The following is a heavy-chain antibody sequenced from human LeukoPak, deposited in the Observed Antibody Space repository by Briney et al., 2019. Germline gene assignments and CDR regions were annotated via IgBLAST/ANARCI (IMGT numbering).Heavy chain of an antibody. D-gene: IGHD6-25*01. V-gene: IGHV3-53*01. CDR2: LFSGGDT. Sequence: GGSLRLSCAASVFTVSSNYMSWVREPPGKGLEWISVLFSGGDTYYADSVMGRFTISRDNSRNTLYIQMNSLRAEDTAVYYCARGVFRSGWVDYWSQGTLVTVSS. J-gene: IGHJ4*02. CDR3: ARGVFRSGWVDY. CDR1: VFTVSSNY.